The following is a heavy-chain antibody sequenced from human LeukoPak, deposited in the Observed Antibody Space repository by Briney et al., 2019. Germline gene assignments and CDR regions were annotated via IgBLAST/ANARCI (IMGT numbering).Heavy chain of an antibody. CDR2: IYYSGST. D-gene: IGHD2-8*02. CDR1: GGSISSYY. Sequence: SETLSLTCTVSGGSISSYYWSWIRQPPGKGLEWIGYIYYSGSTNYNPSLKSRVTISVDTSKNQFSLKLSSVTAADTAVYYCARDIHTTIGWWPNSGLYTHYYYHMDVWGKGTTVTVSS. V-gene: IGHV4-59*12. CDR3: ARDIHTTIGWWPNSGLYTHYYYHMDV. J-gene: IGHJ6*03.